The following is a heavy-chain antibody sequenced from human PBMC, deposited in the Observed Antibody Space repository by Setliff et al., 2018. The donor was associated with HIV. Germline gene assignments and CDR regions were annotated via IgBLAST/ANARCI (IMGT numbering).Heavy chain of an antibody. Sequence: PSETLSLTCTVSGGSISSSSYYWGWIRQPPGKGLEWIGSIYYSGSTYYNPSLKSRVTISVDTSKNQFSLKLSSVTAADTAVYYCARIPIGGVGATSYWGQGTLVTVSS. J-gene: IGHJ4*02. V-gene: IGHV4-39*01. CDR2: IYYSGST. CDR3: ARIPIGGVGATSY. D-gene: IGHD1-26*01. CDR1: GGSISSSSYY.